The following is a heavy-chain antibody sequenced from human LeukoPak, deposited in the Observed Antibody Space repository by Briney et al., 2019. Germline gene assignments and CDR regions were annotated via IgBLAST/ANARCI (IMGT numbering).Heavy chain of an antibody. Sequence: SVKVSCKASGGTFSSYTISWGRQAPGQGLEWMGRIIPILGIANYAQKFQGRVTITADKSTSTAYMELSSLRSEDTAVYYCARTYSSGSANYYYYYGMDVWGQGTTVTVSS. D-gene: IGHD6-19*01. CDR3: ARTYSSGSANYYYYYGMDV. CDR1: GGTFSSYT. J-gene: IGHJ6*02. CDR2: IIPILGIA. V-gene: IGHV1-69*02.